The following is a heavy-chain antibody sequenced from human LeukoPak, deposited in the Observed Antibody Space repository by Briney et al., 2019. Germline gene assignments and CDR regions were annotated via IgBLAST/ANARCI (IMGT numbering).Heavy chain of an antibody. CDR3: AKGVVPAAIENYYFDY. D-gene: IGHD2-2*02. CDR1: GFTFSSYA. Sequence: GGSLRLSCAASGFTFSSYAMSWVRQAPGKGLEWVSAISGSGGSTYYADSVKGRFTISRDNSKNTPYLQMNSLRAEDTAVYYCAKGVVPAAIENYYFDYWGQGTLVTVSS. CDR2: ISGSGGST. J-gene: IGHJ4*02. V-gene: IGHV3-23*01.